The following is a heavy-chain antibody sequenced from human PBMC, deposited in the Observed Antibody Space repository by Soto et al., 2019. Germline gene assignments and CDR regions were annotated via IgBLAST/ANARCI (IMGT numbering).Heavy chain of an antibody. Sequence: QVQLVESGGGVVQPGRSLRLSCAASGFTFSSYGMHWVRQAPGKGLEWVAVIWYDGSNKDYADSVKCRFTIPRDSSKNTLYLQINSLRAEDTAVYYCARDPYCSGWYFGFRRYYVMDVWGQGTTVTVSS. D-gene: IGHD6-19*01. J-gene: IGHJ6*02. CDR1: GFTFSSYG. CDR3: ARDPYCSGWYFGFRRYYVMDV. V-gene: IGHV3-33*01. CDR2: IWYDGSNK.